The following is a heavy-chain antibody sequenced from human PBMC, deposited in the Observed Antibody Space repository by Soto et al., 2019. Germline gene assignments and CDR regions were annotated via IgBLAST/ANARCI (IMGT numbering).Heavy chain of an antibody. CDR2: IYYSGST. D-gene: IGHD2-15*01. CDR3: ARVGPTLAATIDE. Sequence: LSLTCTVSGGSISSGGYYWSWIRQHPGKGLEWIGYIYYSGSTYYNPSLKSRVTISVDTSKNQFSLKLSSVTAADTAVYYCARVGPTLAATIDEWGQGTLVTVSS. J-gene: IGHJ4*02. V-gene: IGHV4-31*03. CDR1: GGSISSGGYY.